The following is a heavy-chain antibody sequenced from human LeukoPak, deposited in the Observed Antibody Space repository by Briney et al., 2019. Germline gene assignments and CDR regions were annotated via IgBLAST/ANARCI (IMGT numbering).Heavy chain of an antibody. D-gene: IGHD3-3*01. V-gene: IGHV3-23*01. Sequence: GGSLRLSCAASGFTFSSYAMSWVRQAPGKGLEWVSAISGSGGSTYYADSVKGRFTISRDNSKNTLYLQMNSLRAEDTAVYYCAKEGYYDFWSGYKFDYWGQGTLVTVSS. J-gene: IGHJ4*02. CDR1: GFTFSSYA. CDR3: AKEGYYDFWSGYKFDY. CDR2: ISGSGGST.